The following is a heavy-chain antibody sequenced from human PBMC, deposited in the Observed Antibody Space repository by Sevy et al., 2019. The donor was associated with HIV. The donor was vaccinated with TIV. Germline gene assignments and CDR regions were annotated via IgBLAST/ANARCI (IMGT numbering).Heavy chain of an antibody. Sequence: GGSLRLSCAASGLTFSSYGMHWVRQAPGKGLEWVAVISYDGSNKYYADSVKGRFTISRDNSKNTLYLQMNSLRAEDTAVYYCAKGKGATGPVGDYWGQGTLVTVSS. CDR1: GLTFSSYG. CDR2: ISYDGSNK. J-gene: IGHJ4*02. D-gene: IGHD1-26*01. CDR3: AKGKGATGPVGDY. V-gene: IGHV3-30*18.